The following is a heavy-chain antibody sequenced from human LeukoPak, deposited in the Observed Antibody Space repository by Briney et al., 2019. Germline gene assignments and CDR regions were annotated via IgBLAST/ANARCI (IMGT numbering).Heavy chain of an antibody. V-gene: IGHV1-69*05. D-gene: IGHD4-17*01. CDR1: GGTFSSCA. J-gene: IGHJ2*01. CDR3: ARDLYGSYDL. Sequence: ASVKVSCKASGGTFSSCAISWVLQAPGQGLEWMGRIIPIFGTANYAQKFQGRVTITTDESTSTAYMELSSLRSEDTAVYYCARDLYGSYDLWGRGTLVTVSS. CDR2: IIPIFGTA.